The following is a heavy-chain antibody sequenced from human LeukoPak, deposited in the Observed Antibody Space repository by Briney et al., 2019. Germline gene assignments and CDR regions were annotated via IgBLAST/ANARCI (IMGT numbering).Heavy chain of an antibody. Sequence: GGSLRLSCAASGFTFSSYWMSWVRQAPGKGLEWVANIKQDGSEKYYVDSVKGRFTISRDNSKNTLYLQMNSLRAEDTAVYYCARFGRGYSYGSFDYWGQGTLVTVSS. V-gene: IGHV3-7*01. J-gene: IGHJ4*02. CDR3: ARFGRGYSYGSFDY. D-gene: IGHD5-18*01. CDR1: GFTFSSYW. CDR2: IKQDGSEK.